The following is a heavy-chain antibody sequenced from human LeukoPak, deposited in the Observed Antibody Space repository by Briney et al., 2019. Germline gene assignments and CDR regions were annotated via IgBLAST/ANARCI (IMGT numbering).Heavy chain of an antibody. CDR2: ISAYNGNT. CDR1: GYTFTSYG. Sequence: ASVKVSCKATGYTFTSYGISWVRQAPGQGLEWMGWISAYNGNTNYAQKLQGRVTMTTDTSTSTAYMELRSLRSDDTAVYYCARDGFLFTVTQSDYWGQGTLVTVSS. V-gene: IGHV1-18*01. J-gene: IGHJ4*02. D-gene: IGHD4-11*01. CDR3: ARDGFLFTVTQSDY.